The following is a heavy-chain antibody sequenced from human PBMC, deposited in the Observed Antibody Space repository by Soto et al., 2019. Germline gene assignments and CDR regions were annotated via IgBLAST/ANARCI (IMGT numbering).Heavy chain of an antibody. CDR3: ARVSGYYDILTDNWFDP. V-gene: IGHV1-18*01. D-gene: IGHD3-9*01. Sequence: ASVKVSCKASGYTFTSYGISWVRQAPGQGLEWMGWISAYNGNTNYAQKLQGRVTMTTDTSTSTAYMELRSLRSDDTAVYYCARVSGYYDILTDNWFDPWGQGTLVTVSS. J-gene: IGHJ5*02. CDR2: ISAYNGNT. CDR1: GYTFTSYG.